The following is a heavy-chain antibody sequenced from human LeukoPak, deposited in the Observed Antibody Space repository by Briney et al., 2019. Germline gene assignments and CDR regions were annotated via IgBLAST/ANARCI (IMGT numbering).Heavy chain of an antibody. CDR1: GGTFSSYA. V-gene: IGHV1-69*05. CDR3: ARAFRPGYCTNGVCWFDY. D-gene: IGHD2-8*01. Sequence: SVKVSCKASGGTFSSYAISWVRQAPGQGLEWMGEIIPIFGTANYAQKFQGRVTITTDESTSTAYMELSSLRSEDTAVYYCARAFRPGYCTNGVCWFDYWGQGTLVTVSS. CDR2: IIPIFGTA. J-gene: IGHJ4*02.